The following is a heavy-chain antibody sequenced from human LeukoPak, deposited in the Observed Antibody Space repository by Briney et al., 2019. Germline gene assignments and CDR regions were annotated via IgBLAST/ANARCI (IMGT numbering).Heavy chain of an antibody. D-gene: IGHD3-9*01. CDR1: GFTFSSYG. J-gene: IGHJ6*04. V-gene: IGHV3-30*18. CDR3: AKDLVLRYFDWLPRYYYYGMDV. CDR2: ISYDGSNK. Sequence: GESLRLSCAASGFTFSSYGMHWVRQAPGKGLEWVAVISYDGSNKYYADSVKGRFTISRDNSKNTLYLQMNSLRAEDTAVYYCAKDLVLRYFDWLPRYYYYGMDVRGKGTTVTVSS.